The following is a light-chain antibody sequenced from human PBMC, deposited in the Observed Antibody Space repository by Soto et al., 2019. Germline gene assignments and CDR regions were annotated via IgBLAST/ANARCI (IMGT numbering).Light chain of an antibody. CDR1: QSVSGSY. Sequence: EIVLTQSPGTLSLSPGERATLSCRASQSVSGSYLAWYQQKPGQAPRLLIYGASSRATGIPDRFSGSGSGTDLSLTISRLEVEDFAVYYCQQYHTLTFTFGPGTKVDIK. CDR2: GAS. V-gene: IGKV3-20*01. J-gene: IGKJ3*01. CDR3: QQYHTLTFT.